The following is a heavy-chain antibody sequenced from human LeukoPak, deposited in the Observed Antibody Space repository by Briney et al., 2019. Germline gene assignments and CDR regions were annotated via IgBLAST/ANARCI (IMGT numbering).Heavy chain of an antibody. D-gene: IGHD2-15*01. CDR2: ISGGAVST. Sequence: GGSLRLSCAASGFSFSSYGMSWVRQAPGKGLEWVSGISGGAVSTNYADSVKGRFTISRDNSKNTLYLQMNSLRAEDTAVYYCAKSGRYCSGGSCYQEASLDYWGQGTLVTVSS. J-gene: IGHJ4*02. CDR1: GFSFSSYG. CDR3: AKSGRYCSGGSCYQEASLDY. V-gene: IGHV3-23*01.